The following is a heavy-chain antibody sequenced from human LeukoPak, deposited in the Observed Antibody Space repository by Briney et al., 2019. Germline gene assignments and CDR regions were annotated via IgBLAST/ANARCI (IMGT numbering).Heavy chain of an antibody. CDR1: GGSISSGGYY. CDR3: AGYYDSSGYPGTPYFDY. Sequence: PSETLSLTCTVSGGSISSGGYYWSWIRQHPGRGLKWIGYIYYSGSTYYNPSLKSRVTISVDTSKNQFSLKLSSVTAADTAVYYCAGYYDSSGYPGTPYFDYWGQGTLVTVSS. V-gene: IGHV4-31*03. D-gene: IGHD3-22*01. CDR2: IYYSGST. J-gene: IGHJ4*01.